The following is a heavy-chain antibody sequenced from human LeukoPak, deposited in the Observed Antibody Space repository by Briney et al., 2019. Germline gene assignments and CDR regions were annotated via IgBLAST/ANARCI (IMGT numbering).Heavy chain of an antibody. Sequence: PGGSLRLSCAASGFTFSSYWMIWVRQAPGKGLEWVANIQQDGSEKYYVDAVEGRFTISRDNAKNSLYLQMNSRRAEDTAVYYCARNPPRYFNWGQGTLVTVSS. CDR2: IQQDGSEK. D-gene: IGHD1-26*01. CDR3: ARNPPRYFN. J-gene: IGHJ4*02. CDR1: GFTFSSYW. V-gene: IGHV3-7*05.